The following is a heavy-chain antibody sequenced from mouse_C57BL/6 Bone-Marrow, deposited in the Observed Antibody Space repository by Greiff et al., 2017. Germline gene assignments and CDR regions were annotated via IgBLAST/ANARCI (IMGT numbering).Heavy chain of an antibody. CDR2: ISNGGGST. CDR1: GFTFSDYY. Sequence: EVQLVESGGGLVQPGGSLKLSCAASGFTFSDYYMYWVRQTPEKRLEWVAYISNGGGSTYYPDTVKGRFTISRDNAKNTLYLQMSRLKSEDTAMYYCARRCYGRAMDYWGQGTSVTVSS. CDR3: ARRCYGRAMDY. V-gene: IGHV5-12*01. J-gene: IGHJ4*01. D-gene: IGHD1-1*01.